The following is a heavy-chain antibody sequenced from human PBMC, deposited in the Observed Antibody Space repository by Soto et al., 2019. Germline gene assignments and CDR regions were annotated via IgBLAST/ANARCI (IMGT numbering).Heavy chain of an antibody. Sequence: AGGSLRLSCTASGFTFDDYTMHWVRQAPGKGLEWVSGITWSSSAIGYADSVRGRFTVSRDNAKNSLYLQMNSLRPDDSAFYFCVKDKFESGMDVWGQGTTVTVSS. J-gene: IGHJ6*02. CDR1: GFTFDDYT. CDR2: ITWSSSAI. D-gene: IGHD3-3*01. V-gene: IGHV3-9*01. CDR3: VKDKFESGMDV.